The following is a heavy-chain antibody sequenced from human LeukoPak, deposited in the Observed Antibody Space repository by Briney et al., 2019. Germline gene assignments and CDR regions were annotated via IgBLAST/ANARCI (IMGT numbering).Heavy chain of an antibody. CDR1: GYTFTGYY. CDR3: ARDRNYYGSGSYYVFDY. J-gene: IGHJ4*02. CDR2: INPNSGGT. Sequence: ASVKVSCKASGYTFTGYYMHWVRQAPGQGLEWMGWINPNSGGTYYAQKFQGRVSMTRDTSISTAYMELSSLRSDDTAVYYCARDRNYYGSGSYYVFDYWGQGTLVTVSS. D-gene: IGHD3-10*01. V-gene: IGHV1-2*02.